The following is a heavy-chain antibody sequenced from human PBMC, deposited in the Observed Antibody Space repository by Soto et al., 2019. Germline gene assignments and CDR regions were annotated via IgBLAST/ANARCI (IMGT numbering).Heavy chain of an antibody. Sequence: SVKVSCKASGVTFSSYAISWVRQAPGQGLEWMGGIIPIFGTANYAQKFQGRVTITADESTSTAYMELSSLRSEDTAVYYCASGVVVPAAYYYYYGMDVWGQGTTVTVSS. D-gene: IGHD2-2*01. CDR3: ASGVVVPAAYYYYYGMDV. CDR2: IIPIFGTA. J-gene: IGHJ6*02. V-gene: IGHV1-69*13. CDR1: GVTFSSYA.